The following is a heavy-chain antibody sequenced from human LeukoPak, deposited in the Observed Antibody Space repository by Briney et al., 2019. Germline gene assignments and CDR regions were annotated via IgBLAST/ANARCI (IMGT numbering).Heavy chain of an antibody. D-gene: IGHD5-18*01. CDR1: GGSISSYY. V-gene: IGHV4-59*01. CDR2: IYYSGST. J-gene: IGHJ4*02. Sequence: SETLSLTCTVSGGSISSYYWSWIRQPPGKGLEWIGYIYYSGSTNYNPSLKSRVTVSVDTSKNQFSLKLSSVTAADTAVYYCARAPRGYSYDFDYWGQGTLVTVSS. CDR3: ARAPRGYSYDFDY.